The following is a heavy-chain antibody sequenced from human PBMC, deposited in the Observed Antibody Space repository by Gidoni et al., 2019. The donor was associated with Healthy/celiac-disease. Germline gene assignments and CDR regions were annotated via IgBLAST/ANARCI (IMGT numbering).Heavy chain of an antibody. J-gene: IGHJ4*02. CDR2: IKSKTDGGTT. CDR3: TTGPWIVGATDFDY. V-gene: IGHV3-15*01. D-gene: IGHD1-26*01. CDR1: GFTFSNAW. Sequence: EVQLVESGGGLVKPGGSLRLSCAASGFTFSNAWMSWVRQAPGKGLEWVGRIKSKTDGGTTDYAAPVKGRFTISRDDSKNTLYLQMNSLKTEDAAVYYCTTGPWIVGATDFDYWGQGTLVTVSS.